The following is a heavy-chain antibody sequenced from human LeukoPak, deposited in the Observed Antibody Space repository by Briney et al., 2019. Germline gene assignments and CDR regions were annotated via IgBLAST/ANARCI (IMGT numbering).Heavy chain of an antibody. CDR1: GFTFSSYS. D-gene: IGHD3-22*01. CDR2: ISSSSSYI. CDR3: ARDGEYYDSSGYYSY. V-gene: IGHV3-21*01. J-gene: IGHJ4*02. Sequence: PGGSLRLSCAASGFTFSSYSMNWVRQAPGKGLEWVSSISSSSSYIYYADSVKGRFTISRDNAKNSLYLQMNSLRAVDTAVYYCARDGEYYDSSGYYSYWGQGTLVTVSS.